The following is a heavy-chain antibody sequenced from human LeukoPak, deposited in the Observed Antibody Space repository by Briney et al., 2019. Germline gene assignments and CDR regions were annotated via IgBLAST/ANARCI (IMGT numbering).Heavy chain of an antibody. V-gene: IGHV3-21*01. Sequence: WGSLRLSCAASGFTFSGYSMNWVRQAPGKGRQGCSAISSSSSYIYYADSVKGRFTISRDNAKNSLYLQMNSLTAEDTAVYYRARGGNSYYYYYYLDVWGKGTTVTVPS. CDR2: ISSSSSYI. CDR1: GFTFSGYS. CDR3: ARGGNSYYYYYYLDV. J-gene: IGHJ6*03. D-gene: IGHD4-23*01.